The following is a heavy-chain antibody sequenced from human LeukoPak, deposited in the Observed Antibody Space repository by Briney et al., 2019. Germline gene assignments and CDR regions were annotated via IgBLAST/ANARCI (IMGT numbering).Heavy chain of an antibody. CDR2: IIPLFRTA. CDR3: ARIMEYCSSTSCYYGMDV. D-gene: IGHD2-2*01. V-gene: IGHV1-69*13. J-gene: IGHJ6*02. CDR1: GGTFNNYA. Sequence: SVKVSCKTSGGTFNNYAINWVRQAPGQGLERMGGIIPLFRTANYAQNFQGRVTITADESTRTAYMELSSLRSEDTAVYYCARIMEYCSSTSCYYGMDVWGQGTTVTVS.